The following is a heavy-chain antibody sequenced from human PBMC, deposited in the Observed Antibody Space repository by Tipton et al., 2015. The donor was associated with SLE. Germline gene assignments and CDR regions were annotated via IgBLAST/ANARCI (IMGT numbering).Heavy chain of an antibody. V-gene: IGHV4-34*01. D-gene: IGHD6-13*01. J-gene: IGHJ1*01. CDR2: INHSGDT. Sequence: TLSLTCTVSGGSISSYYWSWIRQPPGKGLEWIGEINHSGDTNYNPSLKSRVTISLDASKNQFSLKLSSVTAADTAVYYCARTGYSSSWLYFQHWGQGTLVTVSS. CDR3: ARTGYSSSWLYFQH. CDR1: GGSISSYY.